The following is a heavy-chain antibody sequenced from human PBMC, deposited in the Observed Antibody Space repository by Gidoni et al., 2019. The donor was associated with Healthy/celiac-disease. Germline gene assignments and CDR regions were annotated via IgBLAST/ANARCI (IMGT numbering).Heavy chain of an antibody. CDR2: ISSSSSTI. CDR1: GFTFSSYS. Sequence: EVQLVESGGGLVQPGGSLRLSCAASGFTFSSYSMNWVRQAPGKRLEWVSYISSSSSTIYYADAVKGRFTISRDNAKNSLYLQMNSLRAEDTAVYYCARDTGPRWPPSGWFDPWGQGTLVTVSS. J-gene: IGHJ5*02. V-gene: IGHV3-48*01. D-gene: IGHD2-8*02. CDR3: ARDTGPRWPPSGWFDP.